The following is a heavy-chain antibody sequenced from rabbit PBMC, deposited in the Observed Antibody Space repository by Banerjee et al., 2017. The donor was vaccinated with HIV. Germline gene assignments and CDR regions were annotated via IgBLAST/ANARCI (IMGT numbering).Heavy chain of an antibody. D-gene: IGHD6-1*01. CDR3: ARYDNSNGYISL. CDR1: GFDFSSRHY. Sequence: QEQLVESGGGLVQPEGSLTLTCTASGFDFSSRHYMCWVRQAPGKGLEWIGCFYFGNTKTYYANWVNGRFTISKTSSTTVTLEVTSLTAADTATYFCARYDNSNGYISLWGQGTLVTVS. J-gene: IGHJ4*01. CDR2: FYFGNTKT. V-gene: IGHV1S45*01.